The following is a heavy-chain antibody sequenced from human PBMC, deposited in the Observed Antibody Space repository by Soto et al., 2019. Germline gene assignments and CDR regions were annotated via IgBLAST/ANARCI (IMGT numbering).Heavy chain of an antibody. CDR2: ISYDGSNK. D-gene: IGHD1-7*01. J-gene: IGHJ4*02. V-gene: IGHV3-30*18. Sequence: GGSLRLSCAASGFTFSSYGMHWVRQAPGKGLEWVAVISYDGSNKYYADSVKGRFTISRDNSKNTLYLQMYSLRAEDTAVYYCAKGELELPDYWGQGTLVTVSS. CDR1: GFTFSSYG. CDR3: AKGELELPDY.